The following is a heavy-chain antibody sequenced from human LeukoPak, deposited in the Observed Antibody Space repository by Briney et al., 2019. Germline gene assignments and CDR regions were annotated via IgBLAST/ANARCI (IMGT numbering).Heavy chain of an antibody. CDR1: GFTFSSYW. CDR2: IKQDGSEK. D-gene: IGHD2-15*01. Sequence: GGSLRLSCAASGFTFSSYWMSWVRQAPGKGLEWVANIKQDGSEKYYVDSVKGRFTISRDNAKNSLYLQMNSLRAEDTAVYYCARDIVVVVALMDVWGKGTTVTVSS. V-gene: IGHV3-7*01. CDR3: ARDIVVVVALMDV. J-gene: IGHJ6*03.